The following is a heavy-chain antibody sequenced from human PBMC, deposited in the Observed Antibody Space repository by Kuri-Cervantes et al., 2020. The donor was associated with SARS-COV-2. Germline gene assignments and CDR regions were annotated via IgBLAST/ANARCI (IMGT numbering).Heavy chain of an antibody. Sequence: GESLKISCAASAFTFSSCAMHWVRQAPGKGLEWVSAISGSGGSTYYADSVKGRFTISRDNSRNTVDLQMNSLRGDDTAVYYCAKAVRGHYASGSRDAGGMDVWGQGATVTVSS. CDR3: AKAVRGHYASGSRDAGGMDV. V-gene: IGHV3-23*01. CDR2: ISGSGGST. J-gene: IGHJ6*01. D-gene: IGHD3-10*01. CDR1: AFTFSSCA.